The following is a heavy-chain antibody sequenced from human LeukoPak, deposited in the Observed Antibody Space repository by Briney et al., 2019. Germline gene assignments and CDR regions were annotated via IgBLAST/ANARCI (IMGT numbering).Heavy chain of an antibody. CDR1: GYRFTSYW. CDR2: IYPGDSDT. CDR3: ARSMGYCSSTSCYVDY. D-gene: IGHD2-2*01. Sequence: HGESLKISCKGSGYRFTSYWIGWVRQMPGKGLEWMGIIYPGDSDTRYSPPFQGQVTIPADKSISTAYRQWSSRKASDTAMYYCARSMGYCSSTSCYVDYWGQGTLVTVSS. V-gene: IGHV5-51*01. J-gene: IGHJ4*02.